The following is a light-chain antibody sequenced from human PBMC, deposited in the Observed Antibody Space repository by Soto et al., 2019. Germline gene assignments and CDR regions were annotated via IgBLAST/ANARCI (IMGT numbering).Light chain of an antibody. J-gene: IGKJ2*01. CDR2: DAS. Sequence: EIVLTQSPATLSLCPGERATLSCRASQSVSDYLAWYQHKPGQAPRLLIYDASNRATGIPARFSGSGSGTDFTLTISSLEPEDFAVYYCQQRYNWPPYTFGQGTKLEIK. CDR3: QQRYNWPPYT. CDR1: QSVSDY. V-gene: IGKV3-11*01.